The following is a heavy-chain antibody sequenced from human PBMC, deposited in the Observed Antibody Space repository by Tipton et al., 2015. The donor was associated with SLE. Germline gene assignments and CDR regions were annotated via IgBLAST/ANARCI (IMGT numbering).Heavy chain of an antibody. D-gene: IGHD6-6*01. CDR3: ARGSIAARRCYMDV. Sequence: GLVKPSETLSLTCAVYGGSFSGYYWSWIRQPPGKGLEWIGEINHSGSTNYNPSLKSRVTISEDTSKNQFSLKLSSVTAADTAVYYCARGSIAARRCYMDVWGKGTTVTVSS. V-gene: IGHV4-34*01. J-gene: IGHJ6*03. CDR2: INHSGST. CDR1: GGSFSGYY.